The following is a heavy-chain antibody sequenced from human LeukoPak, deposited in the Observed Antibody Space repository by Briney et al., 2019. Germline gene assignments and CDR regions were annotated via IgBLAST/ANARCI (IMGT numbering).Heavy chain of an antibody. CDR2: IYNSGST. Sequence: SETLSLTCTVSGGSINSYYWSWIRQPPGKGLEWIGYIYNSGSTNYNPSLKSRVTISVDTSKNQFSLKLSSVTAADTAVYYCARVTEGCLDYWGQGTLVTVSS. V-gene: IGHV4-59*12. D-gene: IGHD4/OR15-4a*01. CDR3: ARVTEGCLDY. J-gene: IGHJ4*02. CDR1: GGSINSYY.